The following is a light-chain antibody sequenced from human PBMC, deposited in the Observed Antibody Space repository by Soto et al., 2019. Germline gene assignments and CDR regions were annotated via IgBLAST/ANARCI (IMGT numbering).Light chain of an antibody. V-gene: IGLV4-69*01. J-gene: IGLJ2*01. CDR2: LNSDGSH. CDR1: SGLSSYA. Sequence: QLVLTQSPSASASLGASVKLTCTLSSGLSSYAIAWHQQQPEKGPRYLMKLNSDGSHSKGDGIPDRFSGSSSGPERYLTISSLQSEDEADYYCQTWGPGVQEVFGGGTKHTV. CDR3: QTWGPGVQEV.